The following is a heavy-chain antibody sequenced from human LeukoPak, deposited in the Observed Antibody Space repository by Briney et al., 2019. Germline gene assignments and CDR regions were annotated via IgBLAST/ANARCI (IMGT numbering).Heavy chain of an antibody. D-gene: IGHD5-18*01. V-gene: IGHV4-34*01. Sequence: SETLSLTCAVYGGSFSGYSWSWIRQPPGKGLEWIGEINHSGSTNYNPSLKSRVTISVDTSKNQFSLKLSSVTAADTAVYYCARVDTAMSLYYWGQGTLVTVSS. J-gene: IGHJ4*02. CDR2: INHSGST. CDR3: ARVDTAMSLYY. CDR1: GGSFSGYS.